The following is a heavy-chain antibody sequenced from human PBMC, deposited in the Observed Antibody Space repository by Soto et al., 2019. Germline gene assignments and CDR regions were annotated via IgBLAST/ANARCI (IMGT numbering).Heavy chain of an antibody. CDR2: ITASGGRT. Sequence: EVHLLESGGGLVQPGGSLRLSCTASGFTFSSYAMTRVRQAPGRGLEGVSGITASGGRTFYADSVKGRFTISRDNSRSTLYLQMNSLRAEDTAVYYCAKDTRYADYVRWFDSWGQGTLVTASS. V-gene: IGHV3-23*01. J-gene: IGHJ5*01. D-gene: IGHD4-17*01. CDR1: GFTFSSYA. CDR3: AKDTRYADYVRWFDS.